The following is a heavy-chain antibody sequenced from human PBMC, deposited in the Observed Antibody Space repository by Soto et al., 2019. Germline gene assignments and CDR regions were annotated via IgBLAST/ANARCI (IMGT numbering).Heavy chain of an antibody. V-gene: IGHV3-7*03. Sequence: PVGSLRLSCAASGFTFSSYWMSWVRQAPGKGLEWVANIKQDGSEKYYVDSVKGRFTISRDNAKNSLYLQMNSLRAEDTAVYYCARGQLLRYFDWLLSGFDYWGQGTLVTVSS. D-gene: IGHD3-9*01. CDR3: ARGQLLRYFDWLLSGFDY. CDR1: GFTFSSYW. CDR2: IKQDGSEK. J-gene: IGHJ4*02.